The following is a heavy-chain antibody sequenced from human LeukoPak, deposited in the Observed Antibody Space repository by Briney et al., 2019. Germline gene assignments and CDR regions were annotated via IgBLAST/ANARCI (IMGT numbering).Heavy chain of an antibody. V-gene: IGHV3-30-3*01. CDR3: AGIYDNYIDD. CDR2: ISYDGIKK. J-gene: IGHJ4*01. D-gene: IGHD5/OR15-5a*01. CDR1: GFTFSSYA. Sequence: GGSLRLSCAASGFTFSSYAMHWVRQAPDKGLQWVAVISYDGIKKNYADSVKGRFTISRDNSKNTLYLQLNSLRAEDTAFYYCAGIYDNYIDDWGQRTPVTVSS.